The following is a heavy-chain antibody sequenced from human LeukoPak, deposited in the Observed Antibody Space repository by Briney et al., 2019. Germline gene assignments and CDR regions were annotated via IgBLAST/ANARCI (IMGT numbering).Heavy chain of an antibody. D-gene: IGHD1-26*01. V-gene: IGHV4-4*02. CDR2: IHHGGST. J-gene: IGHJ6*02. CDR1: GDSISSSKW. CDR3: ARSRDTTNYYGMDV. Sequence: SETLSLTCAVSGDSISSSKWWSWVRQAPGKGLEWIGEIHHGGSTNYNPSLRSRVTISVDKSKNQFSLKMSSVTAADTAVYYCARSRDTTNYYGMDVWGQGTTVTVSS.